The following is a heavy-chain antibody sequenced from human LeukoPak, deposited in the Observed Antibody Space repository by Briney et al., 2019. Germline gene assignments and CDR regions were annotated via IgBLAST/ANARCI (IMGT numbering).Heavy chain of an antibody. J-gene: IGHJ4*02. D-gene: IGHD5-24*01. CDR1: GGTFSSYA. CDR2: IIPIFGTA. CDR3: ARLNVTGMATIDPTHYYFDY. V-gene: IGHV1-69*05. Sequence: ASVKVSCKASGGTFSSYAISWVRQAPGQGLEWMGGIIPIFGTANYAQKFQGRVTITTDESTSTAYMELSSLRSEDTAVYYCARLNVTGMATIDPTHYYFDYWGQGTLVTVSS.